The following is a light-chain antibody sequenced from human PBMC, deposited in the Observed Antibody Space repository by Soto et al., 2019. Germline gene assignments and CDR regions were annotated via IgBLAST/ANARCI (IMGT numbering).Light chain of an antibody. Sequence: EIMLTQSPATLSLSPGERATLSCRASQTVSSYLAWYQQKPGQAPRLLIYDASNRATGIPDRFSGSGSGTDFTLTISSLEPEDFAVYYCQQRTNLPLTFGGGTKVDIK. J-gene: IGKJ4*01. V-gene: IGKV3-11*01. CDR2: DAS. CDR1: QTVSSY. CDR3: QQRTNLPLT.